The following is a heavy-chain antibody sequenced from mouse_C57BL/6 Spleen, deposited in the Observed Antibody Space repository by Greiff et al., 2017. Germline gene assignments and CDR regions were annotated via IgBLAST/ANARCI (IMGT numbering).Heavy chain of an antibody. CDR3: SRSDYGGDY. V-gene: IGHV14-2*01. J-gene: IGHJ2*01. Sequence: EVQLQQSGAELVKPGASVKLSCTASGFNIKDYYMHWVKQRTEQGLEWIGRIDLENGEIKYAQKFQGKATITADTSSNTAYLQLSSLTSEDTAVYYWSRSDYGGDYWGQGTTLTVSS. D-gene: IGHD1-1*01. CDR2: IDLENGEI. CDR1: GFNIKDYY.